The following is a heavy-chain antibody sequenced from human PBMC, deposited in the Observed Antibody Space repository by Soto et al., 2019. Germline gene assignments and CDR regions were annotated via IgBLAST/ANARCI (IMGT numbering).Heavy chain of an antibody. J-gene: IGHJ6*02. D-gene: IGHD6-13*01. CDR1: GGTFSSYA. CDR2: IIPIFGTS. Sequence: GAAVKVSCKASGGTFSSYAISWVRQAPGQGLEWMGGIIPIFGTSNYAQKFQGRVTITADESTSTVFMDLVSLRSEDTAVYYCARVGYSTNYGMAVWGQGTTVTVSS. CDR3: ARVGYSTNYGMAV. V-gene: IGHV1-69*13.